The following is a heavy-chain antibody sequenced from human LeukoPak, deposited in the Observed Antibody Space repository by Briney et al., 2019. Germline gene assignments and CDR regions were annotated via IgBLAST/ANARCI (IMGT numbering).Heavy chain of an antibody. V-gene: IGHV3-23*01. J-gene: IGHJ6*01. CDR3: AKFNRVTTFFYGMDG. CDR1: GFPFISYD. Sequence: GSLSLPVAASGFPFISYDRSWSRQAPGKGLEWVSPITNSGGSTYYATSVTGRFTTSRDNSKNTLYLQMNSLRAEDTAIYYCAKFNRVTTFFYGMDGWGQATTVTVYS. D-gene: IGHD2-21*02. CDR2: ITNSGGST.